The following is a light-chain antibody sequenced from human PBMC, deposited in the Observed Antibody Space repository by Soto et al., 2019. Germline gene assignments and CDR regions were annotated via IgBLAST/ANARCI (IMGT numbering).Light chain of an antibody. J-gene: IGKJ3*01. CDR1: QSISSW. CDR2: EAS. V-gene: IGKV1-5*03. CDR3: QQYNTYPPCT. Sequence: DIQMTQSPSTLSASVGDRVTITCRSSQSISSWLAWYQQRPGKAPKRLIYEASSLERGVTSRFSGSGSGTEFTLTISSLQPDDFATDYCQQYNTYPPCTFGPGTKVDIK.